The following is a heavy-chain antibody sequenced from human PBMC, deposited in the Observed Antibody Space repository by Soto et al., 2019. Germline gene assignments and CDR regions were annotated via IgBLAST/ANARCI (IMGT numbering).Heavy chain of an antibody. V-gene: IGHV1-69*01. CDR2: VISLFGTA. Sequence: VQLMQSGAEVKKPGSSVKVSCKASGGTFSSHSINWVRQAPGQGLEWMGGVISLFGTANYAHNFKGRVTITAEQSASTAYMELNSRRSDDTAVYYCAREVGYGDFSAALLDGGQATLVPVSS. CDR1: GGTFSSHS. J-gene: IGHJ4*02. CDR3: AREVGYGDFSAALLD. D-gene: IGHD4-17*01.